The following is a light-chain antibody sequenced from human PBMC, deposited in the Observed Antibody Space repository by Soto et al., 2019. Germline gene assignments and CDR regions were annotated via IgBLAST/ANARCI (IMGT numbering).Light chain of an antibody. CDR2: GAS. CDR1: QSISSD. Sequence: EIVMTQSPATLSVSPGERATLSCRASQSISSDVAWYQQKPGQAPRLLIYGASTTATGIPARFSGSGSGTEFTLTISRLEPEDFAVYYCQQYGIVFGPGTKVDIK. J-gene: IGKJ3*01. CDR3: QQYGIV. V-gene: IGKV3-15*01.